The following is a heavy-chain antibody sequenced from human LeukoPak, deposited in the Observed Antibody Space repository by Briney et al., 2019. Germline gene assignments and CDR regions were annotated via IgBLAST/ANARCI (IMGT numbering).Heavy chain of an antibody. V-gene: IGHV1-69*17. D-gene: IGHD5-24*01. J-gene: IGHJ4*02. CDR3: ARERGGDGYNFWLDY. Sequence: XIIPIFGIANYAQKFQGRVTITADKSTSTAYMELSSLRSEDTAVYYCARERGGDGYNFWLDYWGQGTLVTVSS. CDR2: IIPIFGIA.